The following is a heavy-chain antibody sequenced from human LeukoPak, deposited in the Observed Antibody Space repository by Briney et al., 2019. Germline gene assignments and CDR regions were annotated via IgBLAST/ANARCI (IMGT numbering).Heavy chain of an antibody. CDR3: ARGGDSHGLDY. D-gene: IGHD5-18*01. V-gene: IGHV4-34*01. CDR2: INHSGST. Sequence: SETLSLTCAVYGGSFSGYYWSWIRQPPGKGLEWIGEINHSGSTNYNPSLKSRVTISVDTSKNQFSLKLSSVTAADTAVYYCARGGDSHGLDYWGQGTLVTVSS. CDR1: GGSFSGYY. J-gene: IGHJ4*02.